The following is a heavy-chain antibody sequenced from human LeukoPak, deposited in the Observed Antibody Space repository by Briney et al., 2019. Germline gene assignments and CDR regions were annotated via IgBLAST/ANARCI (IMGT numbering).Heavy chain of an antibody. CDR3: ARSPVEEFDS. V-gene: IGHV1-2*02. CDR2: LNPNSPRT. D-gene: IGHD2-21*01. J-gene: IGHJ4*02. Sequence: DFMVSLNPNSPRTIYAQQFQGTLTITRYTSISTAYMELNRLRSDDTAVYYCARSPVEEFDSWGQGTLVTVSS.